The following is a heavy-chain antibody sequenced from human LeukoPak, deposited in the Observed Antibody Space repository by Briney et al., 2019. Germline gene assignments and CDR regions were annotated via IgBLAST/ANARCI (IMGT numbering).Heavy chain of an antibody. V-gene: IGHV3-66*01. D-gene: IGHD1-26*01. CDR3: ARNIGVGATTTFDY. Sequence: GSLRLSCAASGFTVSSNYMSWVRQAPGKGLEWVSVIYSGGSTYYADSVKGRFTISRDNSKNTLYLQMNSLRAEDTAVYYCARNIGVGATTTFDYWCQGTLVTVSS. J-gene: IGHJ4*02. CDR2: IYSGGST. CDR1: GFTVSSNY.